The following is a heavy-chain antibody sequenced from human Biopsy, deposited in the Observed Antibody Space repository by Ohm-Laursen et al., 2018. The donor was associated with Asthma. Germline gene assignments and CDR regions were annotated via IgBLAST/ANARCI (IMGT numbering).Heavy chain of an antibody. D-gene: IGHD3-22*01. CDR2: IYSGGDT. V-gene: IGHV3-53*01. CDR3: ATPYYYDSSGWGY. CDR1: GFMISAKY. Sequence: SLRLSCAASGFMISAKYINWARQAPGKGLEWVSTIYSGGDTFYAESVQGRFTTSRDYSKNTVYLQMHSLTTEDTAVYFCATPYYYDSSGWGYWGQGTLVTVSS. J-gene: IGHJ4*02.